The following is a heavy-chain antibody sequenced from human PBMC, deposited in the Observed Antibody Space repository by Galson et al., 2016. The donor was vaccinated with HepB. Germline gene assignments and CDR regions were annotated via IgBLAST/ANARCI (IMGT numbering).Heavy chain of an antibody. CDR3: ARNDYLTPYYYYGMDV. D-gene: IGHD4-11*01. J-gene: IGHJ6*02. Sequence: LRLSCAASGFTFSRYAMHWVRQAPGKGLEWLAVISYGGRNKYYADSVKGRFTVSRDDSKNTLYLQMNSLRPEDTAVYYCARNDYLTPYYYYGMDVWGQGTTVTVSS. CDR1: GFTFSRYA. CDR2: ISYGGRNK. V-gene: IGHV3-30-3*01.